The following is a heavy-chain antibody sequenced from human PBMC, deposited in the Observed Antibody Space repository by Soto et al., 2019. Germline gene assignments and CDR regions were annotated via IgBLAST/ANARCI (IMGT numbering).Heavy chain of an antibody. CDR1: GFTFSSSA. CDR2: IVLGNGNT. Sequence: SVKVSCKASGFTFSSSAVQWVRQARGQRLEWIGWIVLGNGNTNYAQKFQERVTITRDMSTSTAYMEVRSLTSDDTAVYYCATRIGNIGWYWLDTWGQGTLVTVSS. J-gene: IGHJ5*02. D-gene: IGHD6-19*01. CDR3: ATRIGNIGWYWLDT. V-gene: IGHV1-58*01.